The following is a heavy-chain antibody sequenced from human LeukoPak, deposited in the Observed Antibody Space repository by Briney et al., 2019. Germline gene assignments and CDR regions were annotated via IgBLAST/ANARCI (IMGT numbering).Heavy chain of an antibody. CDR3: ARVLTMVRGAFNWFDP. J-gene: IGHJ5*02. CDR1: CYTFTSYG. Sequence: GASVKVSCKASCYTFTSYGISWVGQAPGQGVEWMGWRSAYNGNTNYAQKLQGRVTMTTDTSTSTAYMELRSLRSDDTAVYYCARVLTMVRGAFNWFDPWGQGTLVTVSS. V-gene: IGHV1-18*01. CDR2: RSAYNGNT. D-gene: IGHD3-10*01.